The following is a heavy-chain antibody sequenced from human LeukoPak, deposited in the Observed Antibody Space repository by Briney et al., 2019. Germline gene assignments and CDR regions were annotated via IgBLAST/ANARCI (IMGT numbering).Heavy chain of an antibody. CDR1: GYTFTAYY. Sequence: GASVKVSCKASGYTFTAYYIHWVRQAPGQGLEWMGWIDPTTVATNYAQKFQDRVMMTRDTPISTVYMELRRLRSDDTAVYYCARVTSGWKNFDYWGQGTLVTVSS. D-gene: IGHD6-19*01. J-gene: IGHJ4*02. V-gene: IGHV1-2*02. CDR2: IDPTTVAT. CDR3: ARVTSGWKNFDY.